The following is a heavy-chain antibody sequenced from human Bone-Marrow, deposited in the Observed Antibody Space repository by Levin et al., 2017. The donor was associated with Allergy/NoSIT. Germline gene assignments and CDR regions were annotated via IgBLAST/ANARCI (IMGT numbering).Heavy chain of an antibody. CDR1: GDNVSSNSGV. CDR2: TYYSSQWYT. CDR3: ARDGAARGGKWFDP. Sequence: PSETLSLTCVVSGDNVSSNSGVWNWIRQSPLRGLEWMGRTYYSSQWYTEYSESLRSRITIKSDTSKNQISLTLNSVTPEDTAVYYCARDGAARGGKWFDPWGQGTLVTVSS. J-gene: IGHJ5*02. D-gene: IGHD6-25*01. V-gene: IGHV6-1*01.